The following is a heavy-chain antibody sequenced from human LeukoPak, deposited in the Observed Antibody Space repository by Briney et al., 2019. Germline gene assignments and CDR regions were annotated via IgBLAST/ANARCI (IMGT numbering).Heavy chain of an antibody. D-gene: IGHD6-6*01. CDR1: GFTFSSYE. CDR2: ISSSGSTI. V-gene: IGHV3-48*03. Sequence: PGGSLRLSCAASGFTFSSYEMNWVRQAPGKGLEWVSYISSSGSTIYYADPVKGRFTISRDNAKNSLYLQMNSLRAEDTAVYYCAKGEYSSAVDYWGQGTLVTVSS. J-gene: IGHJ4*02. CDR3: AKGEYSSAVDY.